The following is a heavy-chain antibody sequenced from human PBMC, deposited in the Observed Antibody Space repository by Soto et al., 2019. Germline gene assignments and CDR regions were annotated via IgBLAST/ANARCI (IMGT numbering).Heavy chain of an antibody. D-gene: IGHD6-19*01. CDR3: AKDRGVAVAGTVGMDV. CDR2: ISYDGSNK. J-gene: IGHJ6*02. Sequence: QVQLVESGGGVVQPGRSLRLSCAASGFTFSSYGMQWVRQAPGKGLEWVAVISYDGSNKYYADSVKGRFTISRDNSKNTLYLQMNSLRAEDTAVYFCAKDRGVAVAGTVGMDVWGQGTTVTVSS. CDR1: GFTFSSYG. V-gene: IGHV3-30*18.